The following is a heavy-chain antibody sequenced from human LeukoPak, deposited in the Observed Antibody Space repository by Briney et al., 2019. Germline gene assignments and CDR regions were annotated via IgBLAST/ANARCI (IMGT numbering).Heavy chain of an antibody. CDR2: IYSAASAT. V-gene: IGHV3-53*01. CDR3: AKHSTGVEC. Sequence: GGSLRLSCAASGFTVSTNYMSWVRQAPGKGLEWVSVIYSAASATYYADSVKGRFTISRDDSKNMVYLQMNSLRAEDTAVYYCAKHSTGVECWGRGTLVTVSS. CDR1: GFTVSTNY. J-gene: IGHJ2*01. D-gene: IGHD3-10*01.